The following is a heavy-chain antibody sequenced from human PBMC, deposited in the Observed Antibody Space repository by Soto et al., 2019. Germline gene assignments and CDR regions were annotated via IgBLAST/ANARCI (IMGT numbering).Heavy chain of an antibody. CDR2: IGIGSSTT. D-gene: IGHD3-22*01. CDR1: GFTFRNHG. J-gene: IGHJ3*01. Sequence: EVDLVESGGGLVQSGGSLRLSCAAPGFTFRNHGMNWVRQAPGKGLEWVSYIGIGSSTTYYADSVKGRFTISRDNAKNSLYLQMNSLRAEDTAVYYCARDQLYYNDISGRPLNAFDVWGQGTMVTVSS. V-gene: IGHV3-48*01. CDR3: ARDQLYYNDISGRPLNAFDV.